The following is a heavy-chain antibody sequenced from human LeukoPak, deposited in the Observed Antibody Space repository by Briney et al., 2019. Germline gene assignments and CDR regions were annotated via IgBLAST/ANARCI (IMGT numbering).Heavy chain of an antibody. V-gene: IGHV4-34*01. Sequence: GSISTYYWTWIRQPPGKGLEWIGESNHSGSTNYNPSFKSRVTISVDTSKNQFSLKLSSVTAADTAVYYCARGTLYVGPWGQGTLVTVSS. CDR2: SNHSGST. J-gene: IGHJ4*02. D-gene: IGHD1-26*01. CDR1: GSISTYY. CDR3: ARGTLYVGP.